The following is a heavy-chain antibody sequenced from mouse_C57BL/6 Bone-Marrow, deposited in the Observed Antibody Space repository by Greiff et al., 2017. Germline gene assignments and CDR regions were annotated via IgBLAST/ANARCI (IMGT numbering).Heavy chain of an antibody. Sequence: EVQLQQSGPELVKPGASVKISCKASGYTFTDYYMHWVKQSHGKSLEWIGDINPNNGGTSYNQKFKGKATLTVDKSSSTAYMELRSLTSEDSAVYYCAAYSNYSFDYWGQGTTLTVSS. J-gene: IGHJ2*01. CDR2: INPNNGGT. V-gene: IGHV1-26*01. CDR3: AAYSNYSFDY. D-gene: IGHD2-5*01. CDR1: GYTFTDYY.